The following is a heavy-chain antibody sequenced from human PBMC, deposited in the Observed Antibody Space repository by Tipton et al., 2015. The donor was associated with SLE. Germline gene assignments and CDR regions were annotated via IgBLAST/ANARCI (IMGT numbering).Heavy chain of an antibody. CDR3: ARDGPYYDFWSGMGAFDI. CDR1: GYSISSGYY. CDR2: IYHSGST. Sequence: LRLSCTVSGYSISSGYYWGWIRQPPGKGLEWIGSIYHSGSTYYNPSLKSRVTISVDTSKNQFSLMLRSVTAADTAVYYCARDGPYYDFWSGMGAFDIWGQGTMVTVSS. V-gene: IGHV4-38-2*02. J-gene: IGHJ3*02. D-gene: IGHD3-3*01.